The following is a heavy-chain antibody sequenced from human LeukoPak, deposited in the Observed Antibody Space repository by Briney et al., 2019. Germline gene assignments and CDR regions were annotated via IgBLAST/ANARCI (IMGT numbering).Heavy chain of an antibody. J-gene: IGHJ4*02. D-gene: IGHD6-13*01. CDR3: ARQGYTSSWYAY. CDR2: IYPGDSDT. Sequence: GESLKISFKGSGYSFTSYWIGWVRQMPGKGLAWMGIIYPGDSDTRYTPSFQGQVTISADKSISTAYLQWSSLKASDTALYYCARQGYTSSWYAYWGQGTLVTVSS. V-gene: IGHV5-51*01. CDR1: GYSFTSYW.